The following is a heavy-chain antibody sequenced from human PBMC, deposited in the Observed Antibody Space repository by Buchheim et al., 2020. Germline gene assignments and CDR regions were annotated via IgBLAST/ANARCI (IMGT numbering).Heavy chain of an antibody. CDR2: IPYDGINK. Sequence: QVQLVESGGGVVQPGRSLRLLCAASGFTFSSFGIHWVRQAPGKGLEWVAVIPYDGINKWYADSVKGRFTVSRDNSKNTLYLQMNSLRVEDTAMYYCAKDTEYKSGWRTGPPDYWGQGTL. D-gene: IGHD6-19*01. CDR1: GFTFSSFG. V-gene: IGHV3-30*18. J-gene: IGHJ4*02. CDR3: AKDTEYKSGWRTGPPDY.